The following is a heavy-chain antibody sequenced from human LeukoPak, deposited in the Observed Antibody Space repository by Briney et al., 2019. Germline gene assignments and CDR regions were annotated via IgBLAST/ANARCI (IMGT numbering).Heavy chain of an antibody. D-gene: IGHD3-10*01. V-gene: IGHV5-51*01. CDR2: IYPGDSDT. J-gene: IGHJ1*01. Sequence: GESLKISCKGSGYRFTSYWIGWVRQMPGKGLEWMGIIYPGDSDTRYSPSFQGQVTISADKSISTAYLQWSSLKASDTAMYYCARCMVRGVIAESFQHWGQGTLVTVSS. CDR1: GYRFTSYW. CDR3: ARCMVRGVIAESFQH.